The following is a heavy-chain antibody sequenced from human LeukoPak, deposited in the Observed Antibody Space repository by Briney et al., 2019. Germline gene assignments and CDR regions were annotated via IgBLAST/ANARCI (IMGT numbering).Heavy chain of an antibody. J-gene: IGHJ3*01. V-gene: IGHV3-21*01. Sequence: GGSLRLSCAASGSNFIDYTMNWVRQAPGKGLEWVSSITSTGRYIFYADSLKGRFTISRDNAKKSLYLQMNSLRAEDTAVYYCARLRNVGGNPHPFNVWGQGTTVTVSS. CDR3: ARLRNVGGNPHPFNV. CDR2: ITSTGRYI. CDR1: GSNFIDYT. D-gene: IGHD4-23*01.